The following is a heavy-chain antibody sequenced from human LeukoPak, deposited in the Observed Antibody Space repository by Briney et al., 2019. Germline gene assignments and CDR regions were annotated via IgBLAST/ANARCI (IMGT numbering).Heavy chain of an antibody. Sequence: GGSLRLSCAASGFTFSRYWMHWVRQAPGKWLVWVSRINGDGRTTNYADSVKGRFTISRDNARDTVYLQVNGLRADDTAVYYCARDLRDNNFWGQGTLVTVSS. CDR2: INGDGRTT. CDR3: ARDLRDNNF. J-gene: IGHJ4*02. CDR1: GFTFSRYW. V-gene: IGHV3-74*01. D-gene: IGHD5-24*01.